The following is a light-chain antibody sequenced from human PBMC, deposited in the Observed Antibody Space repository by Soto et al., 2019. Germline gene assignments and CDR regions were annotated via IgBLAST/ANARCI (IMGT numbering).Light chain of an antibody. CDR3: SSYTSSSTLGV. V-gene: IGLV2-14*01. CDR1: SSDVGGYNY. CDR2: EVS. J-gene: IGLJ1*01. Sequence: QSVLTQPASASGSPGQSITISCTGTSSDVGGYNYVSWYQQHPGKAPKLMIYEVSNRPSGVSNRFSGSKSGNTASLTISGLQAEDEADYYCSSYTSSSTLGVFGTGTKVTVL.